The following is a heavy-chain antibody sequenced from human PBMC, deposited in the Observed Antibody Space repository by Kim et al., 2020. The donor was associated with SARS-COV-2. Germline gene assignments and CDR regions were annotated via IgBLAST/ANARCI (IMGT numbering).Heavy chain of an antibody. V-gene: IGHV3-23*01. CDR1: GFTFSSYA. D-gene: IGHD3-22*01. CDR3: AKELYDSSGYEENDAFDI. Sequence: GGSLRLSCAASGFTFSSYAMSWVRQAPGKGLEWVSAISGSGGSTYYADSVKGRFTISRDNSKNTLYLQMNSLRAEDTAVYYCAKELYDSSGYEENDAFDIWGQGTMVTVSS. CDR2: ISGSGGST. J-gene: IGHJ3*02.